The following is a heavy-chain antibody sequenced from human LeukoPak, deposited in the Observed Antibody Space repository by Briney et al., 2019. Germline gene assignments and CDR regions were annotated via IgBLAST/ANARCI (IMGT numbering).Heavy chain of an antibody. Sequence: SQTLSLSCTVSDGSISSGDYYWSWIRQPPGKGLEWIGYIYYSGSTYYNPSLKIRVTISVDTSKNQFSLKLNSVTAADTAVYYCATVLYYYDSSGYYRPDAFDIWGQGTMVTVSS. V-gene: IGHV4-30-4*01. CDR1: DGSISSGDYY. CDR2: IYYSGST. J-gene: IGHJ3*02. CDR3: ATVLYYYDSSGYYRPDAFDI. D-gene: IGHD3-22*01.